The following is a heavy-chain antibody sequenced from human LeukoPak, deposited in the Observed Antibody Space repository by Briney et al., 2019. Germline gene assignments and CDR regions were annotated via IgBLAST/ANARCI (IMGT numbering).Heavy chain of an antibody. Sequence: SETLSLTCAVSGASISATNWWTWVRLPPGQGLEWIGEVSHSESTNYSPSLKGRLRLSVDRATNQISLKLTSVTAADTAIYYCAKESGRGTYDLWGPGTTVTVSS. D-gene: IGHD5-12*01. CDR2: VSHSEST. V-gene: IGHV4-4*02. CDR3: AKESGRGTYDL. CDR1: GASISATNW. J-gene: IGHJ6*02.